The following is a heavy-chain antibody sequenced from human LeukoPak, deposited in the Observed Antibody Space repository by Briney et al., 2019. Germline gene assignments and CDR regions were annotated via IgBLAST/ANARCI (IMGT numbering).Heavy chain of an antibody. CDR1: GYTFTGYY. V-gene: IGHV1-2*02. J-gene: IGHJ4*02. D-gene: IGHD4-17*01. CDR2: INPNSGGT. Sequence: ASVKVSCKASGYTFTGYYMHWVRQAPGQGLEWMGWINPNSGGTNYAQKFQGRVTMTRDTSISAAYMELSRLRSDDTAVYYCAREGTTVTTGDYWGQGTLVTVSS. CDR3: AREGTTVTTGDY.